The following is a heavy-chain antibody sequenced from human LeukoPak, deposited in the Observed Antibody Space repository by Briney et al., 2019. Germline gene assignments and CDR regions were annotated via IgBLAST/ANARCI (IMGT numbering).Heavy chain of an antibody. Sequence: GSLRLSCAASGFMFSSNWMSWVRLAPGKGLEWVANIKEDGTETYYVDSVKGRFTISRDNAKNSLYLQMNSLRVEDTAVYYCAKEGRSLQTYWGQGTLVTVPS. CDR2: IKEDGTET. V-gene: IGHV3-7*03. D-gene: IGHD5-24*01. J-gene: IGHJ4*02. CDR3: AKEGRSLQTY. CDR1: GFMFSSNW.